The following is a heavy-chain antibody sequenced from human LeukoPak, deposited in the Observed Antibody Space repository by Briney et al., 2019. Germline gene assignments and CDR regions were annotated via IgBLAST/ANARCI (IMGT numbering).Heavy chain of an antibody. CDR2: ISNNGGST. CDR3: AKEVRPNDY. J-gene: IGHJ4*02. V-gene: IGHV3-23*01. D-gene: IGHD6-6*01. Sequence: GGSLRLSCVASGFTFSNYAMDWGRQAPGKGLEWGSSISNNGGSTFYADSVKGRFTISRDNSKNTLYLQMNSLRAEDTAIFYCAKEVRPNDYWGQGTLVTVSS. CDR1: GFTFSNYA.